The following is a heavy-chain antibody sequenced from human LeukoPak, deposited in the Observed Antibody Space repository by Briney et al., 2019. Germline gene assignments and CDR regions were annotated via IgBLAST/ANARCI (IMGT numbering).Heavy chain of an antibody. V-gene: IGHV3-7*05. D-gene: IGHD5-24*01. Sequence: GGSLRLSCAASGFPFSGYWMTWVRQAPGRGLEWVATIKEDGSEAYFGDSVKGRFAISRDNAKNSLYLQMNSLRGEDTAVYYCARDRYGDGFAHLDYWGQGALVTVSS. J-gene: IGHJ4*02. CDR3: ARDRYGDGFAHLDY. CDR2: IKEDGSEA. CDR1: GFPFSGYW.